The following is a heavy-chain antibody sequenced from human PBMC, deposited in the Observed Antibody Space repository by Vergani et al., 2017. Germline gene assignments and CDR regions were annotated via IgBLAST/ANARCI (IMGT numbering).Heavy chain of an antibody. J-gene: IGHJ6*02. CDR3: ARDRGGRGSSYYYGMDV. CDR2: IKQDGSDK. Sequence: EVQMVESGGGLVKPGGSLRLSCAASGFTFSSYWMSWVRQAPGKGLEWVANIKQDGSDKFYVESVKGRFTVSRDNAKNSLYLQMNSLRAEDTAVYYCARDRGGRGSSYYYGMDVWGQGTTVTVSS. CDR1: GFTFSSYW. V-gene: IGHV3-7*01. D-gene: IGHD2-15*01.